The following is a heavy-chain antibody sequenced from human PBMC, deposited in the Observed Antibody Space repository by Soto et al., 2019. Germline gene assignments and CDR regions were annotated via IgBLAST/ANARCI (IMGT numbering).Heavy chain of an antibody. CDR1: GYTFTSYY. J-gene: IGHJ6*02. V-gene: IGHV1-46*01. D-gene: IGHD2-8*01. CDR3: ARDQTSVLMVYAISYGMDV. CDR2: INPSGGST. Sequence: GASVKVSCKASGYTFTSYYMHWVRQAPGQGLEWMGIINPSGGSTSYAQKFQGRVTMTRDTSTSTVYMELSSLRSEDTAVYYCARDQTSVLMVYAISYGMDVWCQGTTVTVSS.